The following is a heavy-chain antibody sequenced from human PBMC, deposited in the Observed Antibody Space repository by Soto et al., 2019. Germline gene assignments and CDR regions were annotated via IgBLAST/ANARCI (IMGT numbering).Heavy chain of an antibody. V-gene: IGHV1-18*01. CDR1: GYTFTSYG. J-gene: IGHJ4*02. CDR2: ISAYNGNT. Sequence: VQLVQSGAEVKKPGASVKVSCKASGYTFTSYGISWVRQAPGQGLEWMGWISAYNGNTNYAQKLQGRVTMTTDTSTSTAYMELRSLRADDTAVYYCARAYCSGGSCYSGAFDYWGQGTLVAVSS. D-gene: IGHD2-15*01. CDR3: ARAYCSGGSCYSGAFDY.